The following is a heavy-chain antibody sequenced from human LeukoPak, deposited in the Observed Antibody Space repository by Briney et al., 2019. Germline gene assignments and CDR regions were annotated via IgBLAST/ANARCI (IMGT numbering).Heavy chain of an antibody. J-gene: IGHJ4*02. CDR1: GFTFSSYA. CDR2: ISGSGGST. D-gene: IGHD3-3*01. V-gene: IGHV3-23*01. CDR3: ANGYDFWSGYYFDY. Sequence: GGSLRLSRAASGFTFSSYAMSWVRQAPGKGLEWVSAISGSGGSTYYADSVKGRFTISRDNSKNTLYLQMNSLRAEDTAVYYCANGYDFWSGYYFDYWGQGTLVTVSS.